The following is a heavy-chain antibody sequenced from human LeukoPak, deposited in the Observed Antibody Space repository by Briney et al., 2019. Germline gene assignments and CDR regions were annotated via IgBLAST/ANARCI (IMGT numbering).Heavy chain of an antibody. V-gene: IGHV1-18*01. CDR1: GYTFTSYG. CDR3: ARIREAFELELPLLSDYYYYGMDV. J-gene: IGHJ6*02. Sequence: ASVKVSCKASGYTFTSYGISWVRQVPGQGLEWMGWISAYNGNTNYAQKLQGRVTMTTDTSTSTAYMELRSLRSDDTAVYYCARIREAFELELPLLSDYYYYGMDVWGQGTTVTVSS. CDR2: ISAYNGNT. D-gene: IGHD1-7*01.